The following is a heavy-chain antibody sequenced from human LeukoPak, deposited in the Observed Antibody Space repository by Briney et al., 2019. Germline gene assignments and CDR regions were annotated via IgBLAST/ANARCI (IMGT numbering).Heavy chain of an antibody. CDR2: ISAYNGNT. CDR3: ARSGLIVVVPAALDAFDI. D-gene: IGHD2-2*01. V-gene: IGHV1-18*01. CDR1: GYTFTSYD. Sequence: ASVKVSCKASGYTFTSYDINWVRQATGQGLEWMGWISAYNGNTNYAQKLQGRVTMTTDTSTSTAYMELRSLRSDDTAVHYCARSGLIVVVPAALDAFDIWGQGTMVTVSS. J-gene: IGHJ3*02.